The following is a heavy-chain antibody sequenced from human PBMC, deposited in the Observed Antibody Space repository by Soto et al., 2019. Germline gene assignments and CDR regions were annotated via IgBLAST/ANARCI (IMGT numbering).Heavy chain of an antibody. D-gene: IGHD6-6*01. V-gene: IGHV3-48*02. CDR2: ISSSSSTI. CDR3: ARPEYSSSAYGMDV. CDR1: GFTFSSYS. J-gene: IGHJ6*02. Sequence: EVQLVASGGGLVQPGGSLRLSCAASGFTFSSYSMNWVRQALGKGLEWVSYISSSSSTIYYADSVKGRFTISRDNAKNSLYLQMNSLRDEDTAVYYCARPEYSSSAYGMDVWGQGTTVTVSS.